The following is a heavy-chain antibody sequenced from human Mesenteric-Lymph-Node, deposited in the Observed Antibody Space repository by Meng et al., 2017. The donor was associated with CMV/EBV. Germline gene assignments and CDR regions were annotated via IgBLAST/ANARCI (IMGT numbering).Heavy chain of an antibody. Sequence: ASVKVSCKASGYTFTRYYMHWVRQAPGQGLEWMGWINPNSGGTNYAQKFQGRVTMTRDTSISTAYMELSRLRSDDTAVYYCSKDQIWGSGAFDIWGQGTMVTVSS. J-gene: IGHJ3*02. D-gene: IGHD7-27*01. CDR3: SKDQIWGSGAFDI. V-gene: IGHV1-2*02. CDR1: GYTFTRYY. CDR2: INPNSGGT.